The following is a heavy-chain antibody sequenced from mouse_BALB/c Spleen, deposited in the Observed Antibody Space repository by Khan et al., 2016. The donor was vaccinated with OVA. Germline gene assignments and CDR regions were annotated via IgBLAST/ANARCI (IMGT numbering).Heavy chain of an antibody. D-gene: IGHD1-1*02. J-gene: IGHJ1*01. CDR1: GFTFTNYG. CDR2: INTDTEEP. V-gene: IGHV9-3-1*01. Sequence: QIQLLQSGPDLEKPGETVKISCTASGFTFTNYGMNWVKQAPGKGLKWMGWINTDTEEPTYADDFTGRFAFSLDTSASTAYLQINNLKNEDTATYFCASGGDWYFDVWGAGTTVTVSS. CDR3: ASGGDWYFDV.